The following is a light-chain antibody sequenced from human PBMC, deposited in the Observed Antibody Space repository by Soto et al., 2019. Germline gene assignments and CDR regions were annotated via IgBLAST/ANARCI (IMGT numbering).Light chain of an antibody. CDR2: GAS. V-gene: IGKV3-15*01. Sequence: ELVLTQSPGTLSLSPGEGATLSCRASQSVSSNLAWYQQKPGQAPRLLIYGASTRAPGIPGRFSGSGSGTEFTLTISSLQSEDFAVYYCQQRHMWPITFGQGTRLEI. J-gene: IGKJ5*01. CDR3: QQRHMWPIT. CDR1: QSVSSN.